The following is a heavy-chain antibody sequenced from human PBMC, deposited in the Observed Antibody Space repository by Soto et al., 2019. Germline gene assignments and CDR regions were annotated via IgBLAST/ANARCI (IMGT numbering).Heavy chain of an antibody. CDR2: ISWNSGSI. J-gene: IGHJ6*02. CDR3: AKDISNPGYYYYGMDV. CDR1: GFTFDDYA. V-gene: IGHV3-9*01. Sequence: GGSLRLSCAASGFTFDDYAMHWVRQAPGKGLEWVSGISWNSGSIGYADSVKGRFTISRDNAKNSLYLQMNSLRAEDTALYYCAKDISNPGYYYYGMDVWGQGTTVTVSS.